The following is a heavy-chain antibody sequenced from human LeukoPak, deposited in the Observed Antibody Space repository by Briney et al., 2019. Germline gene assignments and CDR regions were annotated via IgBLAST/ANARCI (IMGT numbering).Heavy chain of an antibody. CDR3: ARALSPKGSDYYGMDV. J-gene: IGHJ6*02. V-gene: IGHV3-33*01. CDR2: IWYDGSNK. Sequence: PGGSLRLSCAASGFTFSSYGMHWVRQAPGKGLEWVAVIWYDGSNKYYADSVKGRFTISRDNSKNTLYLQMNSLRAEDTAVYYCARALSPKGSDYYGMDVWGQGTTVTVSS. CDR1: GFTFSSYG.